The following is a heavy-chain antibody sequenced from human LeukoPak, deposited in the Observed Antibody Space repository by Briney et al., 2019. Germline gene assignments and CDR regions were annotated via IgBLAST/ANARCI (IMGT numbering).Heavy chain of an antibody. D-gene: IGHD2-15*01. J-gene: IGHJ4*02. Sequence: GVSLRLSCAASGFTFSSYAMSWVRQTPEKGLEWVSAISGSGANTYYADSVKGRFTISRDNSKNTLYLQLNSLRAEDTAVYYCAKDRCSSGNCYPHRFDYWGQGTLVTVSS. V-gene: IGHV3-23*01. CDR1: GFTFSSYA. CDR3: AKDRCSSGNCYPHRFDY. CDR2: ISGSGANT.